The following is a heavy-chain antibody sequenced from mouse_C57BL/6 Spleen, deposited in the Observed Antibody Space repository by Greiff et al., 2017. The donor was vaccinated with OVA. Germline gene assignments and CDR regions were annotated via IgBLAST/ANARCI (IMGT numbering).Heavy chain of an antibody. CDR2: ISDGGSYT. J-gene: IGHJ3*01. Sequence: EVNVVESGGGLVKPGGSLKLSCAASGFTFSSYAMSWVRQTPEKRLEWVATISDGGSYTYYPDNVKGRFTISRDNAKNNLYLQMSHLKSEDTAMYYCARDRGSAWFAYWGQGTLVTVSA. V-gene: IGHV5-4*01. CDR1: GFTFSSYA. CDR3: ARDRGSAWFAY.